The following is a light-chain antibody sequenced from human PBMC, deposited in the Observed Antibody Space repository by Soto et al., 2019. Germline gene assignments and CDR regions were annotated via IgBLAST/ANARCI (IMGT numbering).Light chain of an antibody. J-gene: IGLJ1*01. Sequence: QSALTQPASVSGSPGQSITISCTGTSSDVGAYDYVSWYQQHPDKAPKLMIYEVSNRPSGVSNRFSGSKSVNTATLTISGLQADDEADYYCSSYTSSSTRVFGTGTTVTV. CDR3: SSYTSSSTRV. V-gene: IGLV2-14*03. CDR2: EVS. CDR1: SSDVGAYDY.